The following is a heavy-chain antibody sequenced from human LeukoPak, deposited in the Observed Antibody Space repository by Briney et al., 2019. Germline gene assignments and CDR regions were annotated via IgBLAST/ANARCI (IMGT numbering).Heavy chain of an antibody. CDR3: ARETVDWIVDY. Sequence: GGSLRLSCAASGFTFSSYGMHWVRQAPGKGLEWVAVISYDGSNKYYADSVKGRFTISRDNSKNTLYLQMNSLRAEDTAVYYCARETVDWIVDYWGQGTLVTVSS. CDR1: GFTFSSYG. V-gene: IGHV3-30*03. CDR2: ISYDGSNK. D-gene: IGHD3-22*01. J-gene: IGHJ4*02.